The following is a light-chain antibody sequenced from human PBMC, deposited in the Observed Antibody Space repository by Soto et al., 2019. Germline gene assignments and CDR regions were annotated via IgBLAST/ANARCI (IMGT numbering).Light chain of an antibody. CDR2: KNN. J-gene: IGLJ1*01. CDR1: SFNIGSNY. V-gene: IGLV1-47*01. Sequence: QSVLTQPPSASGTPGQRVTISCSGSSFNIGSNYVYWYQQLPGTAPKLLIYKNNQRPSGVPDRFSGSKSGTSASLAISGLRSEDEAEYYCAAWDGSLSVSYVFGTGTKLTVL. CDR3: AAWDGSLSVSYV.